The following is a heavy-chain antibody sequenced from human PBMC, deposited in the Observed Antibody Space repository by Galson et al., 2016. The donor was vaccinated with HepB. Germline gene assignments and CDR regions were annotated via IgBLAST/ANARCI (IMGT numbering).Heavy chain of an antibody. V-gene: IGHV3-64D*09. D-gene: IGHD3-10*02. CDR3: IHDVPSTFAS. J-gene: IGHJ5*01. CDR1: RFPFSWSS. CDR2: IGPNGNGP. Sequence: SLRLSCAASRFPFSWSSMHWVHQAPGKGLKYISAIGPNGNGPYYADSVKGRFSISRDNSKDMVFLQMLSLRPEDTGVYYCIHDVPSTFASWGQGTLVTVSS.